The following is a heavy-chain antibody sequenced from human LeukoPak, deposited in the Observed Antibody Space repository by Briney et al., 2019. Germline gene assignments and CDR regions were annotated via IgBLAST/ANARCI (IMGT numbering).Heavy chain of an antibody. CDR1: GYSISSGYY. J-gene: IGHJ4*02. CDR3: ARGEDIAAAGGLSVY. CDR2: IYYSGST. D-gene: IGHD6-13*01. Sequence: SETLSLTCTVSGYSISSGYYWSWIRQPPGKGLEWIGYIYYSGSTNYNPSLKSRVTISVDTSKNQFSLKLSSVTAADTAVYYCARGEDIAAAGGLSVYWGQGTLVTVSS. V-gene: IGHV4-61*01.